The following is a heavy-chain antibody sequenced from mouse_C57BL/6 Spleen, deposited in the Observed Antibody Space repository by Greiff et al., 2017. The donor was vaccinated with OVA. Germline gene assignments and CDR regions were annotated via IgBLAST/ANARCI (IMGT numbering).Heavy chain of an antibody. CDR2: IDPETGGT. Sequence: VQLQQSGAELVRPGASVTLSCKASGYTFTDYEMHWVKQTPVHGLEWIGAIDPETGGTAYNQKFKGKAILTADKSSSTAYMELRSLTSEDSAVYYCTRNYYGSSPYAMDDWGQGTSVTVSS. D-gene: IGHD1-1*01. CDR1: GYTFTDYE. V-gene: IGHV1-15*01. CDR3: TRNYYGSSPYAMDD. J-gene: IGHJ4*01.